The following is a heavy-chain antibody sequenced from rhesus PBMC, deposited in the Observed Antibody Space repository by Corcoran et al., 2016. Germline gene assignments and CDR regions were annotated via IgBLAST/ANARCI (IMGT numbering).Heavy chain of an antibody. J-gene: IGHJ4*01. D-gene: IGHD6-25*01. CDR2: INSGGGRT. CDR1: GFTFSSYW. Sequence: EVQLVESGGGLAKPGGSLRLSFAASGFTFSSYWMIWVRRTPGKGLEWISAINSGGGRTYYADSVKGRFTISRDNSKNTLSLQMNSLRAEDTTVYYCAKVGGSWGYWGQGVLVTVSS. CDR3: AKVGGSWGY. V-gene: IGHV3S42*01.